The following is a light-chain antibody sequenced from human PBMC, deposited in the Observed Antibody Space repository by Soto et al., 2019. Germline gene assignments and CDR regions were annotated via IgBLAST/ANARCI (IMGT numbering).Light chain of an antibody. CDR1: SSNIGSNY. CDR2: RNN. Sequence: QSGLTQPPSASGTPGQRVTISCSGSSSNIGSNYVYWYQQLPGTAPKLLIYRNNQRPSGVPDRFSGSKSGTSASLAISGLRSEDEADDYCAAWDDSLSGPVFGTGTKLTVL. V-gene: IGLV1-47*01. J-gene: IGLJ1*01. CDR3: AAWDDSLSGPV.